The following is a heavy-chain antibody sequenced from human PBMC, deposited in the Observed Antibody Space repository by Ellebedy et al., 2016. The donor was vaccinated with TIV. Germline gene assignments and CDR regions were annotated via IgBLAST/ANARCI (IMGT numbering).Heavy chain of an antibody. CDR3: AREVVAATGNYYYYGMDV. CDR1: GYTFTSYG. Sequence: SVKVSXXASGYTFTSYGISWVRQAPGQGLEWMGGIIPIFGTANYAQKFQGRVTITADESTSTAYMELSSLRSEDTAVYYCAREVVAATGNYYYYGMDVWGQGTTVTVSS. V-gene: IGHV1-69*13. CDR2: IIPIFGTA. J-gene: IGHJ6*02. D-gene: IGHD2-15*01.